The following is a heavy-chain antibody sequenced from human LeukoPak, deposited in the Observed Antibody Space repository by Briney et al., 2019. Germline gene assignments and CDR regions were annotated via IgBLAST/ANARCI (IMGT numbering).Heavy chain of an antibody. CDR1: GFTFSSYS. CDR3: ARGSSTRGEYYLDY. V-gene: IGHV3-21*01. J-gene: IGHJ4*02. Sequence: GGSLRLSCAASGFTFSSYSMNWVRQAPGKGLEWVSSISSRSSYIYYADSVKGRFTISRDNAKNSLYLQMNSLRAEDTAVYYCARGSSTRGEYYLDYWGQGTLVTVSS. CDR2: ISSRSSYI. D-gene: IGHD2-2*01.